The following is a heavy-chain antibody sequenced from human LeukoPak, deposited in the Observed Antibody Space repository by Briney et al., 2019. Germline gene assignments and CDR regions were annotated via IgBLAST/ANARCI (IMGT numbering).Heavy chain of an antibody. CDR3: AKRVVVGATSPYSDFQD. CDR1: GFTFSSYA. Sequence: GGSLRLSCVASGFTFSSYAMGWVRQAPGKGLEWVSAISGSGVTTHYAGSVKGRFSISRDNSKNTLYLQMDSLRAEDTALYYCAKRVVVGATSPYSDFQDWGQGTLVTVSS. CDR2: ISGSGVTT. J-gene: IGHJ1*01. V-gene: IGHV3-23*01. D-gene: IGHD1-26*01.